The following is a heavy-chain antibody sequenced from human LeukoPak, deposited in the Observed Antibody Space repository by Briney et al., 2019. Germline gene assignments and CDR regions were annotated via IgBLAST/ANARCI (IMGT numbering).Heavy chain of an antibody. CDR3: ARRNHNFWNPFDY. Sequence: SETPSLTCTVSGGSISSSGYYWGWIRQPPGKGLEWIGGIYYSGGTSYYPSLKSRVTISVDTSKNQFSLKLSSVTAADTAVYYCARRNHNFWNPFDYWGQGTLVTVSS. D-gene: IGHD3-3*01. V-gene: IGHV4-39*01. CDR2: IYYSGGT. CDR1: GGSISSSGYY. J-gene: IGHJ4*02.